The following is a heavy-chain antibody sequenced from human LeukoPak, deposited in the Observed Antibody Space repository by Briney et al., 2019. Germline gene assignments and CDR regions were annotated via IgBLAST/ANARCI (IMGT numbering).Heavy chain of an antibody. CDR3: ARGHYARMGLDY. D-gene: IGHD2-2*01. CDR1: GGSISSYY. V-gene: IGHV4-59*12. J-gene: IGHJ4*02. CDR2: IYYSGST. Sequence: SETLSLTCTVSGGSISSYYWSWIRQPPGKGLEWIGYIYYSGSTNYNPSLKSRVTISVDTSKNQFSLKLSSVTAADTAVYYCARGHYARMGLDYWGQGTLVTVSS.